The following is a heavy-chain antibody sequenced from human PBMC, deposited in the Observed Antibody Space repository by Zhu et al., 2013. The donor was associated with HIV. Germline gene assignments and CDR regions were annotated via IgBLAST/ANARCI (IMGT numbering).Heavy chain of an antibody. V-gene: IGHV1-69*01. CDR3: ARATVVAGHYYYYGMDV. Sequence: QVQLVQSGAEVKEPGSSVKVSCKASGGTFSSYAISWVRQAPGQGLEWMGGIIPIFGTANYAQKFQGRVTITADESTSTAYMELSSLRSEDTAVYYCARATVVAGHYYYYGMDVWGQGTTVTVSS. D-gene: IGHD2-15*01. CDR2: IIPIFGTA. CDR1: GGTFSSYA. J-gene: IGHJ6*02.